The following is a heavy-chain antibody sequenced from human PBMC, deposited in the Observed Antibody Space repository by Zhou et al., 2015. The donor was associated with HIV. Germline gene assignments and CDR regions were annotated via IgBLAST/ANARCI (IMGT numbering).Heavy chain of an antibody. Sequence: QVQLVQSGAEVKKPGASVKVSCKASGYTFTSYGISWVRQAPGQGLEWMGWISAYNGNTNYAQKLQGRVTMTTDTSTSTAYMELRSLRSDDTAVYYCARNLVSSTSWRPESDSYYYYGMDVWGQGTTVTVSS. CDR1: GYTFTSYG. CDR3: ARNLVSSTSWRPESDSYYYYGMDV. D-gene: IGHD2-2*01. J-gene: IGHJ6*02. V-gene: IGHV1-18*01. CDR2: ISAYNGNT.